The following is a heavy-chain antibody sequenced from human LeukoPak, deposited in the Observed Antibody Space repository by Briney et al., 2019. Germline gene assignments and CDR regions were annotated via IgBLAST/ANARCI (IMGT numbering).Heavy chain of an antibody. Sequence: SETLSLTCTVSGGSISSFHWSWIRQPPGKGLEHIGNIYDSGSTYSNPSLKSRVTISVDTSKNQFSLKLSSVTAADTAVYYCARTYSGRSYYFDFWGQGSLVTVSS. CDR1: GGSISSFH. D-gene: IGHD1-26*01. V-gene: IGHV4-59*01. CDR2: IYDSGST. CDR3: ARTYSGRSYYFDF. J-gene: IGHJ4*02.